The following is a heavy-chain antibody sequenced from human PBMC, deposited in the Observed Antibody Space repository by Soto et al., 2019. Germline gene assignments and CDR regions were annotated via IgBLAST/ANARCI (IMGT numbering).Heavy chain of an antibody. CDR3: ARSDLSDYDAFDI. CDR1: GYTFTSYG. Sequence: ASVKVSCKASGYTFTSYGISWVRQAPGQGLEWMGWISAYNGNTNYAQKHQGRVTMTTDTSTSTAYMELRSLRSHDTAVYYCARSDLSDYDAFDIWGQGTMVTVSS. V-gene: IGHV1-18*01. CDR2: ISAYNGNT. D-gene: IGHD2-21*02. J-gene: IGHJ3*02.